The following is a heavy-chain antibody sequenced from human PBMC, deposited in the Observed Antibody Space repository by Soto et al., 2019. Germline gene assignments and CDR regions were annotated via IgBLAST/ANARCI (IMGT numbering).Heavy chain of an antibody. D-gene: IGHD3-3*01. Sequence: PSETLSLTCTVSGGSISSSSYYWGWIRQPPGKGLEWIGSIYYSGSTYYNPSLKSRVTISVDTSKNQFSLKLSSVTAADTAVYYCANQGLKSGFDYWGQGTLVTVSS. J-gene: IGHJ4*02. V-gene: IGHV4-39*01. CDR1: GGSISSSSYY. CDR3: ANQGLKSGFDY. CDR2: IYYSGST.